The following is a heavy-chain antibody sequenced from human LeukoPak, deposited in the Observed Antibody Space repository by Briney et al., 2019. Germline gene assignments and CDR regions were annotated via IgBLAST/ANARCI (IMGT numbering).Heavy chain of an antibody. D-gene: IGHD1-7*01. CDR1: GFTFSSFW. CDR3: VKDGGGTTPYDC. V-gene: IGHV3-74*01. CDR2: ISPDGRNI. Sequence: GGSLRLSCAASGFTFSSFWMHWVRQAPGKGPVWVSHISPDGRNIAYADSVKGRFTISRDSAKSTLYLQMNSLRVEDTAVYYYVKDGGGTTPYDCWGQGTLVTVSS. J-gene: IGHJ4*02.